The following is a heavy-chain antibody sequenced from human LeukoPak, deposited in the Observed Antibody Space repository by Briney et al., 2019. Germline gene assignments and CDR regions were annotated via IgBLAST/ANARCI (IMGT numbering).Heavy chain of an antibody. J-gene: IGHJ4*02. Sequence: GGSLRLSCVASGFTFSNYPMHWVRQAPGKGLLWVSRINHDATTTTYADSVKGRFTLSRDNAKNTLSLQMNSLRADDTAVYYCVRDGTHYDFDYWGQGTLVTVSS. D-gene: IGHD3-22*01. CDR2: INHDATTT. CDR3: VRDGTHYDFDY. CDR1: GFTFSNYP. V-gene: IGHV3-74*01.